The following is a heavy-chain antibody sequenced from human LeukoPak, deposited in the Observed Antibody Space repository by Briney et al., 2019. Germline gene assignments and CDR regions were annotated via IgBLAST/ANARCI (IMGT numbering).Heavy chain of an antibody. CDR1: GFTFSSYA. CDR3: ARESPTAAYDY. Sequence: TGGSLRLSCAASGFTFSSYAMHWVRQAPGRGLEWVANIKQDGSEKYYVDSVKGRFTISRDNAKNSLYLQMNSLRAEDTAVYYCARESPTAAYDYWGQGTLVTVSS. CDR2: IKQDGSEK. J-gene: IGHJ4*02. V-gene: IGHV3-7*01. D-gene: IGHD4-11*01.